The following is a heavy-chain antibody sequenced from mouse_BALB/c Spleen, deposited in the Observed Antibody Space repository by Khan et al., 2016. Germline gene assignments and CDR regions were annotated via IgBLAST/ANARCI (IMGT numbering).Heavy chain of an antibody. CDR3: AGEDYGSNWFAY. CDR1: GYTFTNYG. CDR2: INTNTGEP. V-gene: IGHV9-3*02. J-gene: IGHJ3*01. Sequence: QIQLVQSGPELKKPGETVKISCKASGYTFTNYGMNWVKQAPGKGLKWMGWINTNTGEPTYAEELKGRFAFSLETSARTAYLQINNLKNEDTATYFCAGEDYGSNWFAYWGQGTLVTVSA. D-gene: IGHD1-1*01.